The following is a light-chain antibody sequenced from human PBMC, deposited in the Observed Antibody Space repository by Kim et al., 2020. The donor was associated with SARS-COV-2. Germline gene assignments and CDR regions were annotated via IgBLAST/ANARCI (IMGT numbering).Light chain of an antibody. CDR3: QQYSTSLYT. J-gene: IGKJ2*01. CDR1: QSVTSNY. Sequence: PGERATLSCRASQSVTSNYLAWYRQKPGQAPRLLIYGASSRATGIPDRFSASGSGTDFTLTISRLEPEDFAVYYCQQYSTSLYTFGQGTKLEI. CDR2: GAS. V-gene: IGKV3-20*01.